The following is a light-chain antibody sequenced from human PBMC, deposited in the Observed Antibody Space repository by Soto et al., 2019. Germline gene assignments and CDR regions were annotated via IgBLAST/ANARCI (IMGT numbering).Light chain of an antibody. CDR1: QSVSNN. V-gene: IGKV3-15*01. J-gene: IGKJ1*01. Sequence: EIVLTQSPATLSVSPWERATLSCRASQSVSNNLAWFQQKPGQAPSLLIYGASTRATGIPARFSGSGSGTEFTLTISSLQSEDFAVYYCQQYNKWPLWTFGQGTKVDIK. CDR3: QQYNKWPLWT. CDR2: GAS.